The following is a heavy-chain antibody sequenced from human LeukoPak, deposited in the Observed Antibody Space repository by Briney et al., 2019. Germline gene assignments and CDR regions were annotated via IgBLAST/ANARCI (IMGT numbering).Heavy chain of an antibody. CDR3: AKGNYYDSSGYDPFDY. V-gene: IGHV3-23*01. D-gene: IGHD3-22*01. Sequence: GGSLRLSCAASGFTFSSYGMSWVRQAPGKGLEWVSAISGSGGSTYYADSVKGRFTISRDNSKNTLYLQMNSLRAEDTAVYYCAKGNYYDSSGYDPFDYWGQGTLVTVSS. J-gene: IGHJ4*02. CDR2: ISGSGGST. CDR1: GFTFSSYG.